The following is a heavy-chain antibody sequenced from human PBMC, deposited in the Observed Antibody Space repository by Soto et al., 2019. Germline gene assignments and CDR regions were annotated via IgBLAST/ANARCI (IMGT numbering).Heavy chain of an antibody. V-gene: IGHV1-69*01. CDR1: GDTFSSHA. CDR3: ARGVEEMATTTAVWCFDL. D-gene: IGHD1-1*01. Sequence: QVQLVQSGAEVKKPGSSVKVSCKASGDTFSSHAFGWVRQAPGQGLEWMGGIIPFFGTANYAQKFQGRVAITADESTTTAYMEMSSLRSEDTAVYYCARGVEEMATTTAVWCFDLWGRGTLVTVSS. CDR2: IIPFFGTA. J-gene: IGHJ2*01.